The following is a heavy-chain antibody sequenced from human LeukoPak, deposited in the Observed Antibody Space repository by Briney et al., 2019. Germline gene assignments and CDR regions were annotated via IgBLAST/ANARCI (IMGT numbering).Heavy chain of an antibody. CDR1: GFTFTGFW. Sequence: GGSLRLSCAASGFTFTGFWMGWVRQAPGKGLEWVAHIKQDGSEKYYVESVKGRFTISRDNARNLVFLQMGSLRAEDTAMYYCARGNFGDYDWGQGTLVTVSS. J-gene: IGHJ4*02. V-gene: IGHV3-7*01. CDR3: ARGNFGDYD. D-gene: IGHD4-17*01. CDR2: IKQDGSEK.